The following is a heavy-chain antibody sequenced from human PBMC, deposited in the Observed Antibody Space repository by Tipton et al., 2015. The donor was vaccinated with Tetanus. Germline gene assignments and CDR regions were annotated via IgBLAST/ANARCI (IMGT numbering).Heavy chain of an antibody. CDR1: GGSISSYY. Sequence: TLSLTCTVSGGSISSYYWSWIRQPPGKGLEWIGYIYYSGSTNYNPSLKSRVTISVDTSKNQLSLKLSSVTAADTAVYYCARAPRGYFDYWGQGTLVTVSS. CDR3: ARAPRGYFDY. J-gene: IGHJ4*02. CDR2: IYYSGST. V-gene: IGHV4-59*01.